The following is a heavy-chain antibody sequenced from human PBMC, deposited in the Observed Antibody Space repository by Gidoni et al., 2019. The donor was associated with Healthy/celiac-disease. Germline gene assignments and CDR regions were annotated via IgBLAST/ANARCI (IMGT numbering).Heavy chain of an antibody. V-gene: IGHV4-39*01. Sequence: QLQLQESGPGLVKPSETLSLTCTVSGGSISSSSYSWGWIRQPPGKGLEWIGSIYYSGSTYYNPSLKSRVTISVDTSKNQFSLKLSSVTAADTAVYYCARRDSSVDAFDIWGQGTMVTVSS. CDR1: GGSISSSSYS. J-gene: IGHJ3*02. D-gene: IGHD6-25*01. CDR2: IYYSGST. CDR3: ARRDSSVDAFDI.